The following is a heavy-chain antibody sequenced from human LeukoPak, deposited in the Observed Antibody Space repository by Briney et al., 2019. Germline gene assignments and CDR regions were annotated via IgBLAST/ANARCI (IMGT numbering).Heavy chain of an antibody. V-gene: IGHV1-69*04. CDR1: GGTFSSYA. J-gene: IGHJ4*02. Sequence: SVKVSCKASGGTFSSYAISWVRQAPGQGLEWMGRIIPILGIANYAQKFQGRVTITADKSTSTAYMELSSLRSEDTAVYYCASRYSYASIAARPFDYWGQGTLVTVSS. CDR2: IIPILGIA. D-gene: IGHD6-6*01. CDR3: ASRYSYASIAARPFDY.